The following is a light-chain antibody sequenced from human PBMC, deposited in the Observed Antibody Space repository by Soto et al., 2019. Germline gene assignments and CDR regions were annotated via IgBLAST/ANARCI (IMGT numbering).Light chain of an antibody. Sequence: EIVLTQTPYTLSLSTGERAILSCRASQIVSNNYLAWYQQKPGQAPRLLIYGASNRATGIPDRFSGSGSGTDFTLTISRLEPEDFAVYYCQQYGRSGTFGQGTKVDI. CDR3: QQYGRSGT. CDR2: GAS. V-gene: IGKV3-20*01. CDR1: QIVSNNY. J-gene: IGKJ1*01.